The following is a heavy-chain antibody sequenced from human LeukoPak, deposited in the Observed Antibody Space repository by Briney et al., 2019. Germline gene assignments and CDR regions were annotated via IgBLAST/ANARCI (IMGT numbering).Heavy chain of an antibody. Sequence: ASVKVSCKASGYTVTSYYMHWVRQAPGQGLEWMGIINPSGGSTSYAQKFQGRVKMTRDKSTSTVYMELSSLRSEDTAVDYCASRAVAGLGTCDYYYMDVWGKGTTVTVCS. CDR1: GYTVTSYY. V-gene: IGHV1-46*03. CDR2: INPSGGST. J-gene: IGHJ6*03. CDR3: ASRAVAGLGTCDYYYMDV. D-gene: IGHD6-19*01.